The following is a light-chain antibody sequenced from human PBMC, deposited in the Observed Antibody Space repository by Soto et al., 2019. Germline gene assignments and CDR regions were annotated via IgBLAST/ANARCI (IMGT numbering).Light chain of an antibody. J-gene: IGKJ1*01. CDR2: GAS. Sequence: AIEMTQSPSSLSASVGDTVTITCRASQGIGKDLAWFQQRLGKAPKLLIYGASGLQNGVPSRFSGSGSGTDFTLTISGLQPEDFATYFCLQDFNYPWTFGQGTKVEI. CDR3: LQDFNYPWT. V-gene: IGKV1-6*01. CDR1: QGIGKD.